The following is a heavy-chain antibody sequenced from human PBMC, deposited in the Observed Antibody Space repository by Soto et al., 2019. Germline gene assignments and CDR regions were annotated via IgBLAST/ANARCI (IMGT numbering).Heavy chain of an antibody. CDR2: ISGSGGST. J-gene: IGHJ4*02. D-gene: IGHD6-19*01. Sequence: PGGSLRLSCAASGFTFSSYAMSWVRQAPGKGLEWVSAISGSGGSTYYADSVKGRFTISRDNSKNTLYLQMNSLRAEDTAVYYCAKDPGIAVDGFGWGPGYWGQGTLVTV. CDR1: GFTFSSYA. CDR3: AKDPGIAVDGFGWGPGY. V-gene: IGHV3-23*01.